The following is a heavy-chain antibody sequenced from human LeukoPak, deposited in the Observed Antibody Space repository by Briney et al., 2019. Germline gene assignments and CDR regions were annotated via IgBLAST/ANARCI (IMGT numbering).Heavy chain of an antibody. V-gene: IGHV1-18*04. CDR3: ARDGVEMATYYYYAMDV. CDR1: GFTLTSYG. Sequence: ASVKVSCKASGFTLTSYGFNWVRQAPGQGLEWMGWISAYSDNTNFAQKFQDRVTMTTDTSTSTAYMELRSLRSDDTAVYYCARDGVEMATYYYYAMDVWGQGTTVTVSS. J-gene: IGHJ6*02. D-gene: IGHD5-24*01. CDR2: ISAYSDNT.